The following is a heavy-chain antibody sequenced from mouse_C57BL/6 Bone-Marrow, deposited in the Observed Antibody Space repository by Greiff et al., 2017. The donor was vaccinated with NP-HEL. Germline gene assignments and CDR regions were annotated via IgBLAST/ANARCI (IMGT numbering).Heavy chain of an antibody. Sequence: EVQLQQSVAELVRPGASVKLSCTASGFTITNTYMHWVKQRPEQGLEWIGRIDPSNGNTNYAPKFQGKATMTADTSSTTAYLQLSSLPSEDTAIYYCARETYDHDGCADWGQGTLVTVSA. CDR2: IDPSNGNT. J-gene: IGHJ3*01. V-gene: IGHV14-3*01. D-gene: IGHD2-4*01. CDR3: ARETYDHDGCAD. CDR1: GFTITNTY.